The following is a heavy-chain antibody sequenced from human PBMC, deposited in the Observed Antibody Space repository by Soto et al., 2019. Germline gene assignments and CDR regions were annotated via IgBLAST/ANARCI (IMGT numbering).Heavy chain of an antibody. V-gene: IGHV1-69*06. D-gene: IGHD3-22*01. CDR2: IIPISVTA. CDR1: GGTFSSYA. J-gene: IGHJ4*02. Sequence: SVKVSCKASGGTFSSYAVSWVRQAPGQGLEWMGGIIPISVTANYAQKFQGRVTITADKSTGTAYMELSSLRSEDTAVYYCAKSDYYDSSGYSGPPDYWGQGTLVTVSS. CDR3: AKSDYYDSSGYSGPPDY.